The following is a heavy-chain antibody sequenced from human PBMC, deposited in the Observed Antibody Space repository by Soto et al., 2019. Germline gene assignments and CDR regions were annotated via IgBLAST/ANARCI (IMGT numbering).Heavy chain of an antibody. D-gene: IGHD3-9*01. CDR1: GFTFSDYY. CDR3: ARDTRYYDILTGYPGAFDI. CDR2: ISSSGSTI. J-gene: IGHJ3*02. Sequence: GGSLRLSCAASGFTFSDYYMSWIRQAPGKGLEWVSYISSSGSTIYYADSVKGRFTISRDNAKNSLYLQMNSLRAEDTAVYYCARDTRYYDILTGYPGAFDIWGQGTMVTVSS. V-gene: IGHV3-11*01.